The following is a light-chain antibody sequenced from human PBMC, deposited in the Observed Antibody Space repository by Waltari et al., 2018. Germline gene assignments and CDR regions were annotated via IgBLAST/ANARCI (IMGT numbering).Light chain of an antibody. V-gene: IGKV2-30*02. CDR3: MQHTHLLPGVT. CDR1: QSLVHSNGNTY. CDR2: QVS. J-gene: IGKJ2*01. Sequence: DVLMTQSPLSLPVTRGQPASISCRSSQSLVHSNGNTYLSWFQQRPGQSPRRLIYQVSNRDSGVPDRFSGSGSGTDFTLKISRVEAEDVGVYYCMQHTHLLPGVTFGQGTKLEI.